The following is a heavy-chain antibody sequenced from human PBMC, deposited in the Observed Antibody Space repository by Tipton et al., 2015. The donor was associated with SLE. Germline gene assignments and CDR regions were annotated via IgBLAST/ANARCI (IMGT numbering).Heavy chain of an antibody. CDR2: IYYSGNT. J-gene: IGHJ4*02. D-gene: IGHD1-26*01. Sequence: TLSLTCTVSGGSISSSSYYWGWIRQPPGKGLEWIGSIYYSGNTYYNPSLKSRVTISVDTSKNQFSLKLSSVTASDTAVYYCARGWHKDSGSYSGYFDYWGQGTLVTVSS. V-gene: IGHV4-39*01. CDR1: GGSISSSSYY. CDR3: ARGWHKDSGSYSGYFDY.